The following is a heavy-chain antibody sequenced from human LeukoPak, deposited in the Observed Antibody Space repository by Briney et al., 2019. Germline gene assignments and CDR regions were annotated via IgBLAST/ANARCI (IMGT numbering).Heavy chain of an antibody. CDR3: ARGPLEYCSGGTCYSGRNWFDP. CDR1: GYTFTSYG. Sequence: ASVKVPCKASGYTFTSYGISWVRQAPGQGLEWMGWISAYNGNTNYAQKLQGRVTMTTDTSTSTAYMELRSLRYDDTAAYYCARGPLEYCSGGTCYSGRNWFDPWGQGTLVTVSS. J-gene: IGHJ5*02. D-gene: IGHD2-15*01. CDR2: ISAYNGNT. V-gene: IGHV1-18*01.